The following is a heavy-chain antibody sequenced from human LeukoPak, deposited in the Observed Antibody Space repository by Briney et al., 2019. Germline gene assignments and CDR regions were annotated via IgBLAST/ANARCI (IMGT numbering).Heavy chain of an antibody. J-gene: IGHJ4*02. CDR2: ISSSGSTI. Sequence: GGSLRLSCAASGFTFSDYYMSWIRQAPGKGLEWVSYISSSGSTIYYADSVKGRFTISRDNAKNSLYLQMNSLRAEDTAVYYCARTEGDYYDSSVFFDYWGQGTLVTVSS. CDR3: ARTEGDYYDSSVFFDY. CDR1: GFTFSDYY. D-gene: IGHD3-22*01. V-gene: IGHV3-11*04.